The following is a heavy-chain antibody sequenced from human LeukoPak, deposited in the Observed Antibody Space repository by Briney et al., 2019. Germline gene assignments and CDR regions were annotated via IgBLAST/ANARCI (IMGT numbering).Heavy chain of an antibody. CDR3: AKNIYYYGGNFHY. V-gene: IGHV3-23*01. Sequence: PGGSLRLSCAASGFTFSSYAMSWVRQAPGKGLGWVSAISGIGGSTYYADSVRGGFTISRDNPKNTLYLQMNSLRAEDTAVYYCAKNIYYYGGNFHYWGQGTLVTVSS. CDR2: ISGIGGST. D-gene: IGHD4-23*01. J-gene: IGHJ4*02. CDR1: GFTFSSYA.